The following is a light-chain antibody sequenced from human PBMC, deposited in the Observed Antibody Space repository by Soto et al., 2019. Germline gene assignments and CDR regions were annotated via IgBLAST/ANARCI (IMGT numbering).Light chain of an antibody. CDR1: QSISSY. Sequence: DLQMTQSPSSLSASVGDRVTITCRASQSISSYLNWYQQKPGKAPKRLIYAASSLQSGVQSRFSGSGSGTDFTLTISSLQPEDFATYYCQQSYSTPWTFGQGTKLEIK. CDR2: AAS. V-gene: IGKV1-39*01. J-gene: IGKJ2*02. CDR3: QQSYSTPWT.